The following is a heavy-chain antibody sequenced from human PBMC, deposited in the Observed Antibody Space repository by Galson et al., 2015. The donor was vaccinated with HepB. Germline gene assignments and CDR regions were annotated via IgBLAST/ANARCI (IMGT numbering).Heavy chain of an antibody. J-gene: IGHJ5*02. D-gene: IGHD6-13*01. V-gene: IGHV3-64D*08. CDR3: AKTMYSSSCYCSSTFDP. Sequence: SLRLSCAASGFTFSRYAMHWVRQAPGKGLEYVSAISSNGVSTYYADSVKGRFTISRDNSKNTLYLQMSSLRAEDTAVYYCAKTMYSSSCYCSSTFDPLCQLSLGTV. CDR2: ISSNGVST. CDR1: GFTFSRYA.